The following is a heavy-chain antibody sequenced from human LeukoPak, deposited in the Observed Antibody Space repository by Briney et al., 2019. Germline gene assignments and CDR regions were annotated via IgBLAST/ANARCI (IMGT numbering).Heavy chain of an antibody. CDR2: ISYDGSYK. J-gene: IGHJ4*02. D-gene: IGHD6-13*01. CDR1: EFTFSTYG. CDR3: AKDRYSGLNTIDY. Sequence: PGRSLRLSCAASEFTFSTYGMHWVRQAPGKGLEWVAVISYDGSYKFYADSVKGRFTNSRNNSKSTLYLQMNSLRAEDTAVYYCAKDRYSGLNTIDYWGQGTLVTVSS. V-gene: IGHV3-30*18.